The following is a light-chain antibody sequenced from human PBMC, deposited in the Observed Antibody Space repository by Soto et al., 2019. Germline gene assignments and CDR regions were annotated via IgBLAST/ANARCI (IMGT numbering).Light chain of an antibody. CDR3: AAWDDSLKGGV. CDR1: SSNIGTNT. J-gene: IGLJ3*02. V-gene: IGLV1-44*01. CDR2: RDS. Sequence: QSVLTQPPSVSGTPGQRVVISCSGSSSNIGTNTVNWYQQLPGTAPKLLIFRDSQRPSGLPDRFSASKSGTSASLAISGLQSEYAADYYCAAWDDSLKGGVFGGGTKLTVL.